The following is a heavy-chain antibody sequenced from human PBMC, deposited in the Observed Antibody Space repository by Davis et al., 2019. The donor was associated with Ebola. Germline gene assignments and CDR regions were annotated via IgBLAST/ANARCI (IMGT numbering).Heavy chain of an antibody. CDR3: ARDRQLWIFDY. CDR2: INSRSSYI. D-gene: IGHD5-18*01. V-gene: IGHV3-21*01. Sequence: PGGSLRLSCAASEFTFSSYSMNWVRQAPGKGLEWVSSINSRSSYIYYADSVKGRFTISRDNAKNSLYLQMNSLRAEDTAVYYCARDRQLWIFDYWGQGTLVTVSS. J-gene: IGHJ4*02. CDR1: EFTFSSYS.